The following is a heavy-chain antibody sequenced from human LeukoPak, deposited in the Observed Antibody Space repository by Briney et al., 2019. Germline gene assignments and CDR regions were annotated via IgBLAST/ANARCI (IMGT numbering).Heavy chain of an antibody. CDR1: GGTFTSYA. V-gene: IGHV1-69*13. CDR3: ARKLRLGGNWFDP. J-gene: IGHJ5*02. D-gene: IGHD1-26*01. Sequence: SVKVSCKTSGGTFTSYAITWVRQAPGQGLEWMGKIIPISGTTNYAQKFQGRVTFTADESTSTAYMELSSLRSEDTALYYCARKLRLGGNWFDPWGQGTLGTVSS. CDR2: IIPISGTT.